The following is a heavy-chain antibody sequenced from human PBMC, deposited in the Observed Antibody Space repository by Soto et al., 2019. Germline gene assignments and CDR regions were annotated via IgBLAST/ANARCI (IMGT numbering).Heavy chain of an antibody. J-gene: IGHJ4*02. D-gene: IGHD6-19*01. CDR1: SASITSEQR. Sequence: QMQLQESGPGLVKPSETLSLTCAVSSASITSEQRWSWVRQPPGKGLEWIGEIHHSGSTNENPSLKSRVTTSVDKSKNQFSLNLHSVTAADTAVYFCARSFGWYAIDQWGQGTLVTVSS. V-gene: IGHV4-4*02. CDR3: ARSFGWYAIDQ. CDR2: IHHSGST.